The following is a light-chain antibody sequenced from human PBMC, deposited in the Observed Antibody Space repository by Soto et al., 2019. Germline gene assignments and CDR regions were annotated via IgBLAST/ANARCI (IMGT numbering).Light chain of an antibody. Sequence: QSVLTQPASVSGSPGQSITISCTGTSSDVGGFNLVSWYQQHPGKAPKLMIYEGSNRPSGVSNRFSASKSGNTASLTISGLQAEDEADYYCTSYTPTGALVFGSGTKLTVL. J-gene: IGLJ6*01. CDR1: SSDVGGFNL. CDR3: TSYTPTGALV. CDR2: EGS. V-gene: IGLV2-14*02.